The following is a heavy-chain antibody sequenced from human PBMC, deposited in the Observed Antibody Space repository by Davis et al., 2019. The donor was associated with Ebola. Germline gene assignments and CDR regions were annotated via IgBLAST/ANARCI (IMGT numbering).Heavy chain of an antibody. CDR3: ARAILQLWTL. Sequence: SLKISCAASGFTFDDYAMHWVRQAPGKGLEWVSGISWNSGSIGYADSVKGRFTISRDNARNSLYLQMNSLRAEDTAVYYCARAILQLWTLWGQGTLVTVSS. J-gene: IGHJ4*02. CDR1: GFTFDDYA. CDR2: ISWNSGSI. V-gene: IGHV3-9*01. D-gene: IGHD5-18*01.